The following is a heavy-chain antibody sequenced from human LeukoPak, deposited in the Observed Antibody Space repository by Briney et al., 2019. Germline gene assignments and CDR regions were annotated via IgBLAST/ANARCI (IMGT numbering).Heavy chain of an antibody. D-gene: IGHD4-17*01. J-gene: IGHJ6*03. CDR2: IRYDGTNK. Sequence: GGSLRLSCAASGFTFSTYGIHWVRQAPGKGLEWVAFIRYDGTNKWYADSVKGRFTIPRDNSKNMLYLQMNSLRAEDTAVYHCAKDRDYGDYPSAYYYYMDVWGKGTTVTVSS. CDR3: AKDRDYGDYPSAYYYYMDV. V-gene: IGHV3-30*02. CDR1: GFTFSTYG.